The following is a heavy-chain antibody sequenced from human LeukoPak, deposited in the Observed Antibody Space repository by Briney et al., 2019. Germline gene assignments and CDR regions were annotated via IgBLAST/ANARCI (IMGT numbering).Heavy chain of an antibody. CDR2: IIPIFGTA. CDR1: GGTFSSYA. J-gene: IGHJ4*02. V-gene: IGHV1-69*13. Sequence: GASVKVSCTASGGTFSSYAISWVRQAPGQGLEWMGGIIPIFGTANYAQKFQGRVTITADESTSTASMELSSLRSEDTAVYYCARGGSGYDLDYWGQGTLVTVSS. CDR3: ARGGSGYDLDY. D-gene: IGHD5-12*01.